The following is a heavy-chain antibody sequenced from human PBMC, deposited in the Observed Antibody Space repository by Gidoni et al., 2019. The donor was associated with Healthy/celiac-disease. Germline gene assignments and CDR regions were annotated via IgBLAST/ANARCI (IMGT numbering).Heavy chain of an antibody. CDR1: GYTFTGYY. D-gene: IGHD3-22*01. CDR2: INPNSGGT. V-gene: IGHV1-2*02. J-gene: IGHJ4*02. Sequence: QVQLVQSGAEVKKPGASVKVSCKASGYTFTGYYMHWVQQAPGQGLEWMGWINPNSGGTNYAQKFQGRVTMTRDTSISTAYMELSRLRSDDTAVYYCARDSAIDYYDSSGYFFYWGQGTLVTVSS. CDR3: ARDSAIDYYDSSGYFFY.